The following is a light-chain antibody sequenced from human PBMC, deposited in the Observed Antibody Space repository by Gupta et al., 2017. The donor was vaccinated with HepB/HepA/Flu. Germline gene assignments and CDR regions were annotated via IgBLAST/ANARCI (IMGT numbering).Light chain of an antibody. Sequence: QSVLPQPPSVSGAPGQRVTSSCTGSSSNIGAGYDVHWYQQLPGTAPKLLIYGNNNRPSGVPDRFSGSKSGTSASLAITGLQAEDEADYYCQSYDSSLSGVVFGGGTKLTVL. CDR3: QSYDSSLSGVV. J-gene: IGLJ2*01. CDR1: SSNIGAGYD. CDR2: GNN. V-gene: IGLV1-40*01.